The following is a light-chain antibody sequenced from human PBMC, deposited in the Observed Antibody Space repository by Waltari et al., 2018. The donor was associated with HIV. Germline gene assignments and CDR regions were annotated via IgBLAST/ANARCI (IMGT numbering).Light chain of an antibody. CDR1: QSISSN. V-gene: IGKV3-15*01. Sequence: EIVMTQSPATLSVSPGERATLSCRASQSISSNLAWYQQRLGQAPRLLIYDASIRATGIPARFSGSVSGTGFTLNISSLQSEDFAVYYCQQYNNWPPWTFGQGTKVEIE. J-gene: IGKJ1*01. CDR3: QQYNNWPPWT. CDR2: DAS.